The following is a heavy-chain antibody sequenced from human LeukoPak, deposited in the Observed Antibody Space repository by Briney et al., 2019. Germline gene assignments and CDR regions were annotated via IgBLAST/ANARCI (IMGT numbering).Heavy chain of an antibody. D-gene: IGHD2-8*01. CDR3: AREMGFIQDLDY. CDR1: GFTFSTHS. Sequence: GGSLRLSCAASGFTFSTHSMNWVRQAPREGLGWVSSIGRTTTYTFYADSVRGRFTISRDNTKDSLYLQMNSLRAEDTAVYYCAREMGFIQDLDYWGQGTLVTVSS. CDR2: IGRTTTYT. J-gene: IGHJ4*02. V-gene: IGHV3-21*01.